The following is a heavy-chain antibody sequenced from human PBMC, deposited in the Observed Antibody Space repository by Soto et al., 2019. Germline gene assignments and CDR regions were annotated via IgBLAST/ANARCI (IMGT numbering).Heavy chain of an antibody. J-gene: IGHJ6*02. CDR2: IYYSGST. Sequence: NPSETLSLTCTVSGGSISSGGYYWSWIRQHPGKGLEWIGYIYYSGSTYYNPSLKSRVTTSVDTSKNQFSLKLSSVTAADTAVYYCARSQGGPYYYYYYGMDVWGQGTTVTVSS. V-gene: IGHV4-31*03. CDR3: ARSQGGPYYYYYYGMDV. CDR1: GGSISSGGYY.